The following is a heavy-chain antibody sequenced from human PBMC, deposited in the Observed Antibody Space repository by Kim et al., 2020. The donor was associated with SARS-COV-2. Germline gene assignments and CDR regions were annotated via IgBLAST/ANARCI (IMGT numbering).Heavy chain of an antibody. J-gene: IGHJ2*01. CDR1: GFTISNFT. CDR2: IFGTGPDT. D-gene: IGHD2-2*01. CDR3: AKHVHLTSVTFLWYFDL. V-gene: IGHV3-23*01. Sequence: GGSLRLSCVASGFTISNFTLTRVPPATGKELVWVIIIFGTGPDTYYSSSVRGRFIVYRYNSKNTLYLQMDNLRAEDTAIYYCAKHVHLTSVTFLWYFDLWGRGTPVTVSS.